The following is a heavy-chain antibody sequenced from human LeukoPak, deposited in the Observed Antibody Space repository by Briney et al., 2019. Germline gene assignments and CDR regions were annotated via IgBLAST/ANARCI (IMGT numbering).Heavy chain of an antibody. Sequence: KPGGSLRLPCAASGFTFSSYTMNWVRQAPGKGLEWVSSMTSSSHSYYADSVKGRLTISRDNAKNSLFLQMNSLRAEDTAVYYCARDLDFWSGYKDYWGQGTLVTVSS. CDR3: ARDLDFWSGYKDY. CDR2: MTSSSHS. D-gene: IGHD3-3*01. J-gene: IGHJ4*02. V-gene: IGHV3-21*01. CDR1: GFTFSSYT.